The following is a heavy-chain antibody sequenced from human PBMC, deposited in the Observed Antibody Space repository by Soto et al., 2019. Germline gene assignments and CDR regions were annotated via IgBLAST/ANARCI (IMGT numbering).Heavy chain of an antibody. Sequence: GGSLRLSCAASGFAFSSHPMSWVRQAPERGLEWVSGISDSGGLTYNADSVKGRFTISRDNSKNTLYLQMNSLRAEDTALYYCARRAFGSSRSFDIWGQETMVTVS. CDR3: ARRAFGSSRSFDI. V-gene: IGHV3-23*01. CDR1: GFAFSSHP. CDR2: ISDSGGLT. J-gene: IGHJ3*02. D-gene: IGHD6-6*01.